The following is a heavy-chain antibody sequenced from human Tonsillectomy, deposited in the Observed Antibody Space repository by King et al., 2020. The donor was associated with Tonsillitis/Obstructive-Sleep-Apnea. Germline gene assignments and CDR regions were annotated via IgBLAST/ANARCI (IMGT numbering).Heavy chain of an antibody. V-gene: IGHV3-48*02. CDR2: ISSSSSTI. CDR1: GFTFSSYS. D-gene: IGHD3-16*01. J-gene: IGHJ6*03. CDR3: ARDIGGNGGYYYYYMDV. Sequence: VQLVESGGRLVQPGGPLRLSCAASGFTFSSYSMNWVRQAPGKGMEWVSYISSSSSTIYYSESVKGRFPISRDNAKNSLYLQMNSLRDEDTAVYYCARDIGGNGGYYYYYMDVWGKGTTVTVSS.